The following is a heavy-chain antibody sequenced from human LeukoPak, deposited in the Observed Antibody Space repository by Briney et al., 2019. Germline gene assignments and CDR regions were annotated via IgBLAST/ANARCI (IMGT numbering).Heavy chain of an antibody. J-gene: IGHJ5*02. V-gene: IGHV1-2*02. CDR3: ARDQYQLPFLDLGFDP. CDR1: GYSFTGYY. CDR2: INPNSGGT. D-gene: IGHD2-2*01. Sequence: ASVKVSCKASGYSFTGYYIHWVRQAPGQGLEWMGWINPNSGGTNYAQKFQGRVTMTRDTSISTAYMELSRLRSDDTAVYYCARDQYQLPFLDLGFDPWGQGTLVTVSS.